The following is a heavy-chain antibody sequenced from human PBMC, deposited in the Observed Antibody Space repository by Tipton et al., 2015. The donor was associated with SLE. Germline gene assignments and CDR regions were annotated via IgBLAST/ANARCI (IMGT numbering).Heavy chain of an antibody. CDR2: IYTSGST. CDR1: GGSISSGSYY. J-gene: IGHJ4*02. V-gene: IGHV4-61*02. Sequence: LRLSCTVSGGSISSGSYYWSWIRQPAGKGLEWIGRIYTSGSTNYNPSLKSRVTISVDTSKNQFSLKLSSVTAADTAVYYCASRNWNPWYFDYWGQGTLVTVSS. D-gene: IGHD1-1*01. CDR3: ASRNWNPWYFDY.